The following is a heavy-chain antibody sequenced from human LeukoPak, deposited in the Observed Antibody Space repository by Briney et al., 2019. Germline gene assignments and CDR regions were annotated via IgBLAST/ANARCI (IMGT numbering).Heavy chain of an antibody. CDR2: ISYDGSNK. Sequence: GGSLRLSCAASGFTFSSYGMHRVRQAPGKGLEWVAVISYDGSNKYYADSVKGRFTISRDNSKNTLYLQMNSLRAEDTAVYYCANSRRITGTTSYWGQGTLVTVSS. J-gene: IGHJ4*02. CDR1: GFTFSSYG. D-gene: IGHD1-7*01. V-gene: IGHV3-30*18. CDR3: ANSRRITGTTSY.